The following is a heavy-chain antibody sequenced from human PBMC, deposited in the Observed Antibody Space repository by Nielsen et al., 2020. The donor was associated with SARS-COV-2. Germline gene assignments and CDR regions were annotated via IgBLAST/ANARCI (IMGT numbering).Heavy chain of an antibody. D-gene: IGHD4-23*01. CDR1: GFTFSNYA. CDR2: MSYDGNNK. Sequence: GGSLRLSCAASGFTFSNYAMHWVRQAPGKGLEWLAVMSYDGNNKYYAESVKGRFTISRDNSVNTLDLQLNSLRAEDTAVYYCARENYGGNSGHYYYGMDVWGQGTTVTVSS. V-gene: IGHV3-30*04. J-gene: IGHJ6*02. CDR3: ARENYGGNSGHYYYGMDV.